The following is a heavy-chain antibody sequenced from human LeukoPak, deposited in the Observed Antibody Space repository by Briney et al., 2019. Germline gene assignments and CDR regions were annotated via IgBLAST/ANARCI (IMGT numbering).Heavy chain of an antibody. CDR3: ARDWTDIVVVPAANPIDY. D-gene: IGHD2-2*01. J-gene: IGHJ4*02. V-gene: IGHV3-48*04. Sequence: SGGSLRLSCAASGFTFSSHNMNWVRQAPGKGLEWVSYISSSSSTIYYADSVKGRFTISRDNAKNSLYLQMNSLRAEDTAVYYCARDWTDIVVVPAANPIDYWGQGTLVTVSS. CDR2: ISSSSSTI. CDR1: GFTFSSHN.